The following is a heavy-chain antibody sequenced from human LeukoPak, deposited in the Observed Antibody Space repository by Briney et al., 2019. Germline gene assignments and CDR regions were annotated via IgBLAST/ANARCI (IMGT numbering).Heavy chain of an antibody. J-gene: IGHJ4*02. V-gene: IGHV1-46*01. CDR1: GYTFTSYY. CDR3: ATDPWFYYDSSGYGY. D-gene: IGHD3-22*01. Sequence: ASVKVSCKASGYTFTSYYMHWVRQAPGQGLEWMGIINPSGGSTSYAQKFQGRVTMTRDMSTSTVYMELSSLRSEDTAVYYCATDPWFYYDSSGYGYWGQGTLVTVSS. CDR2: INPSGGST.